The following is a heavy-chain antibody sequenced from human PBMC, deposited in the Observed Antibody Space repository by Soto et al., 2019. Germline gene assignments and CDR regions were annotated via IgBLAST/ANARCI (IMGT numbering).Heavy chain of an antibody. D-gene: IGHD3-9*01. CDR3: ARRRYADWAFDY. Sequence: WTWIRQPPGNGLEWIGYIHYSGSATYNSSLRSRVTISLDTSKNQFSLNLRSVTAADTAVYHCARRRYADWAFDYWGQGTLVTVSS. V-gene: IGHV4-59*08. CDR2: IHYSGSA. J-gene: IGHJ4*02.